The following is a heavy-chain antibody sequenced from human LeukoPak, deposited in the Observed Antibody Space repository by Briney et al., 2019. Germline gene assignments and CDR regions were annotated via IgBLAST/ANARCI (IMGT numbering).Heavy chain of an antibody. CDR2: IYYRVTS. J-gene: IGHJ5*02. CDR3: AGMYGSGSYLYWFDP. Sequence: SETLSLTCTVSGDSISTYYWSWIRQPPGKGLEWIGYIYYRVTSDYNPSLKGRVTISVDTSKNQFSLKLSSVTVADTAVYYCAGMYGSGSYLYWFDPWGQGTLVTVSS. CDR1: GDSISTYY. V-gene: IGHV4-59*01. D-gene: IGHD3-10*01.